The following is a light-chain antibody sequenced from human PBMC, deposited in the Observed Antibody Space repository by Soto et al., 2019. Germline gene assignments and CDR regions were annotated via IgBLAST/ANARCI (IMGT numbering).Light chain of an antibody. CDR1: QSVSTD. CDR3: QHYTNWPPRYT. J-gene: IGKJ2*01. CDR2: GAS. Sequence: EIVLTQSPATLSVSPGESATLSCRASQSVSTDLAWYQQKPGQTPRLLFYGASTRTSGIPARFGGSGSGTEFTLTISSLQSEDFAVYYCQHYTNWPPRYTFGQGTKVDIK. V-gene: IGKV3D-15*01.